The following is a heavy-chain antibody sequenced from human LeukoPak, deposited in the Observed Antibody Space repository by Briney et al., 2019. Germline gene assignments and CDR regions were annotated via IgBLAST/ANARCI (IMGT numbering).Heavy chain of an antibody. CDR2: IWYDGSNQ. V-gene: IGHV3-33*01. CDR3: ARDPSRSSCLYSVDY. J-gene: IGHJ4*02. Sequence: GGSLRLSCAASGFTFSAYGMHWVRQAPGKGLEWVAVIWYDGSNQYYGDTVKGRFTISRDNSKNTLYLQMNSLRAEDTAVYYCARDPSRSSCLYSVDYWGQGTLVTVSS. CDR1: GFTFSAYG. D-gene: IGHD6-13*01.